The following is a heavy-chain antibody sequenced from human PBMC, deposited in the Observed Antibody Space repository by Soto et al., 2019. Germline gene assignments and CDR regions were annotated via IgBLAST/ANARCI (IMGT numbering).Heavy chain of an antibody. J-gene: IGHJ4*02. Sequence: GGSLRLSCAASGFPFRHYSMHWVRQAPGKGLEWVAYISTSSSPRYYADSVKGRFTISRDNDRKSIYLEMSSLRDEDTAMYYCARYALRYYDSDGRHAGWGRGTMVTVSS. CDR1: GFPFRHYS. V-gene: IGHV3-48*02. D-gene: IGHD3-16*01. CDR2: ISTSSSPR. CDR3: ARYALRYYDSDGRHAG.